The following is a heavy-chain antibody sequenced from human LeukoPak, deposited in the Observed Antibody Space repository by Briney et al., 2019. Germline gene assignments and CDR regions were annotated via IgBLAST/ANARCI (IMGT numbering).Heavy chain of an antibody. J-gene: IGHJ4*02. CDR3: ARDQSYGDYESPDY. Sequence: GGSLRLSCAASGFTFSDTWMHWVRQAPGEGLVWVSRIRSDGSDTRYAESVKGRFTISRDNAKNTLYLQMNSLRAEDTAVYYCARDQSYGDYESPDYWGQGTLVTVSS. D-gene: IGHD4-17*01. CDR2: IRSDGSDT. V-gene: IGHV3-74*01. CDR1: GFTFSDTW.